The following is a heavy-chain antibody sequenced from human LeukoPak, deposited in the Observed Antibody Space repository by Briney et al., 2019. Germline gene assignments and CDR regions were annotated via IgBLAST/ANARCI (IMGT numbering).Heavy chain of an antibody. D-gene: IGHD2-21*02. V-gene: IGHV3-7*01. Sequence: GGSLRLSCAASGFTFSTYWMSWVRQAPGKGLEWVANIKQDGSEKYYVDSVKGRFTISRDNAKNSLYLQMNSLRAEDTAAYYCARRPLGDRRLGMFDYWGQGTLVTVSS. CDR3: ARRPLGDRRLGMFDY. J-gene: IGHJ4*02. CDR2: IKQDGSEK. CDR1: GFTFSTYW.